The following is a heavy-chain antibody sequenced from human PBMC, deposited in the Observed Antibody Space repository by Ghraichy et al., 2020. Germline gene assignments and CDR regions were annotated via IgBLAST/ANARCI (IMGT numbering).Heavy chain of an antibody. D-gene: IGHD6-19*01. CDR2: ISYDGSNK. Sequence: GGSLRLSCAASGFTFSSYGMHWVRQAPGKGLEWVAVISYDGSNKYYADSVKGRFTISRDNSKNTLYLQMNSLRAEDTAVYYCAKELAVAVGQYYYYYGMDVWGQGTTVTVSS. CDR3: AKELAVAVGQYYYYYGMDV. CDR1: GFTFSSYG. J-gene: IGHJ6*02. V-gene: IGHV3-30*18.